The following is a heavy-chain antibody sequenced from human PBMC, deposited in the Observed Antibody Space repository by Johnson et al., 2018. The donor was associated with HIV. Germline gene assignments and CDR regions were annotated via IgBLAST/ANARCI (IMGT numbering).Heavy chain of an antibody. J-gene: IGHJ3*02. CDR1: GFTLTNYP. CDR2: ISFDGKNK. D-gene: IGHD1-14*01. V-gene: IGHV3-30*04. Sequence: VQLVESGGGVVQPGRSLRLSCAASGFTLTNYPMHWVRQAPGKGLEWVAVISFDGKNKFYADSVKGRFTISRDNSRNTLYLQMNSLRPEDTAVYYCASGPRNPGLDAFDIWGQGTVVTVSS. CDR3: ASGPRNPGLDAFDI.